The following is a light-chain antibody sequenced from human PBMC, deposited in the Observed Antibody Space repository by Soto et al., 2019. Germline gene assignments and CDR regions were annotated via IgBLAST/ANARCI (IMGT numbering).Light chain of an antibody. CDR3: CSYAGSSTFSYV. V-gene: IGLV2-23*02. J-gene: IGLJ1*01. CDR2: EVS. Sequence: CALTQPASVSGSPGRSITISCTGTSSDVGSYNLVSWYQQHPGKAPKLMIYEVSKRPSGVSNRFSGSKSGNTASLTISGLQAEDEADYYCCSYAGSSTFSYVFGTGTKVTVL. CDR1: SSDVGSYNL.